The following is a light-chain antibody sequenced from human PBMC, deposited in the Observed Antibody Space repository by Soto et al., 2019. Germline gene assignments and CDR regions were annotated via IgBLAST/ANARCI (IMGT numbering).Light chain of an antibody. CDR1: QDISNY. CDR2: DAS. J-gene: IGKJ4*01. Sequence: DLQMTQSPSSLSASVGDRVTITCQASQDISNYLNWYQQKPGKAPKLLIYDASNLETGVPSRFIGSGSGTDFTFTISSLQPEDIATYYCQQYDNLPTLTFGGGTKVEIK. V-gene: IGKV1-33*01. CDR3: QQYDNLPTLT.